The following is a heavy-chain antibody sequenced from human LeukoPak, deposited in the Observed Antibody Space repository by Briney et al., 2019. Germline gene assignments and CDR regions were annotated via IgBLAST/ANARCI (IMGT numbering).Heavy chain of an antibody. CDR3: SRGTDAYKCGNS. V-gene: IGHV4-34*01. J-gene: IGHJ4*02. D-gene: IGHD5-24*01. CDR1: GGSFSGYY. Sequence: SETLSLTCAVYGGSFSGYYWTWIRQPPGKGLEWIGEIHYSGRNNYNPSLKSRVTISADTSNNHFSLKMNSVTAADTAVYYCSRGTDAYKCGNSWGQGTLVTVSS. CDR2: IHYSGRN.